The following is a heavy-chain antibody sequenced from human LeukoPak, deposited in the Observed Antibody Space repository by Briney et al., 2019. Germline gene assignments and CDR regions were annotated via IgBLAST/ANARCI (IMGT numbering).Heavy chain of an antibody. V-gene: IGHV3-9*01. D-gene: IGHD6-13*01. CDR3: AKAYSSSWYYYGMDV. CDR2: ISWNSGSI. CDR1: GFTFDDYA. Sequence: GGSLRLSCAASGFTFDDYAMHWVRQAPGKGLEWVAGISWNSGSIGNADSVKGRFTISRDNAKNSPYLQMNTLRAEDTALYYCAKAYSSSWYYYGMDVWGQGTTVSVSS. J-gene: IGHJ6*02.